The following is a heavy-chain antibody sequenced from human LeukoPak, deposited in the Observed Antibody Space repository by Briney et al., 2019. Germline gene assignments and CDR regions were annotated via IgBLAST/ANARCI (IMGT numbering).Heavy chain of an antibody. V-gene: IGHV3-43*01. CDR2: ISWDGVST. Sequence: GGSLRLSCAASGFTFDDYTMHWVRQAPGKGLEWVSLISWDGVSTYYADSVKGRFTISRDNSKNSLYLQMNSLRAEDTAVYYCARIVSGWDYFDYWGQGTLVSVSS. CDR3: ARIVSGWDYFDY. CDR1: GFTFDDYT. J-gene: IGHJ4*02. D-gene: IGHD6-19*01.